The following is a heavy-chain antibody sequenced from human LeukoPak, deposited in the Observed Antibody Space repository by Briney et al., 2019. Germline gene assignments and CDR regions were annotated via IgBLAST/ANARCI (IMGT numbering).Heavy chain of an antibody. J-gene: IGHJ4*02. Sequence: SVKVSCKASGGTFSSYAISWARQAPGQGLEWMGGIIPIFGTANYAQKFQGRVTITTDESTSTAYMELSSPRSEDTAVYYCARVRAYCSSTSCLYFDYWGQGTLVTVSS. D-gene: IGHD2-2*01. CDR2: IIPIFGTA. CDR1: GGTFSSYA. CDR3: ARVRAYCSSTSCLYFDY. V-gene: IGHV1-69*05.